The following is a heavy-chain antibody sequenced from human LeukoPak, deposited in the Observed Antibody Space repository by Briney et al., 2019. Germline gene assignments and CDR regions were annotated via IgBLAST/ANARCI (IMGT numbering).Heavy chain of an antibody. J-gene: IGHJ4*02. V-gene: IGHV1-18*01. CDR2: ISAYNGDT. CDR1: GYSFGSFG. Sequence: ASVKVSCKGSGYSFGSFGINWVRQAPGQGLEWMGWISAYNGDTNYAQKFQGRVTMTTDTSTSTAYMDLMSLRSDATAVYYCARGGYYGSGSFPDYWGQGTLVTVSS. D-gene: IGHD3-10*01. CDR3: ARGGYYGSGSFPDY.